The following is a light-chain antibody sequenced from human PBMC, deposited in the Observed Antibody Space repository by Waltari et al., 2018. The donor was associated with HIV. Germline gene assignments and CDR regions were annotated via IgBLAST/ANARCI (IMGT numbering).Light chain of an antibody. V-gene: IGKV3-20*01. CDR2: GAS. J-gene: IGKJ1*01. CDR1: QSISSSY. CDR3: QQYGSSPPWT. Sequence: EIVLTQSPGTLSLSPGERATLSCRASQSISSSYLDWYQQKPGQAPRLLIYGASRRATGIPDRFSGSGSETDFTLTISRLEPEDFAVYYCQQYGSSPPWTFGQGTKVEIK.